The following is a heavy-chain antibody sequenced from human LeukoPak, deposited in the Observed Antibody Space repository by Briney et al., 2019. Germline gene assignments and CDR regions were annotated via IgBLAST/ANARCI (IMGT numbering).Heavy chain of an antibody. D-gene: IGHD3-22*01. CDR2: IYYRGST. V-gene: IGHV4-39*07. J-gene: IGHJ4*02. Sequence: SETLSLTCTVSGGSISSSSYYWGWIRQPPGKGLEWLGSIYYRGSTYYNPSLKSRVTISLDTSKDQFSLKLSSVTAADTAVYYCARSRWLSDPYFDYWGQGTLVTVSS. CDR1: GGSISSSSYY. CDR3: ARSRWLSDPYFDY.